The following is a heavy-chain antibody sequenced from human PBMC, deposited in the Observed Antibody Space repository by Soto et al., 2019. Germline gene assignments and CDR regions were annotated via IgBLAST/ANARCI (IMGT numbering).Heavy chain of an antibody. CDR1: GASVSRYG. CDR3: ARDRYASSSGLDF. CDR2: IYYSGST. J-gene: IGHJ4*02. Sequence: SETLSLTCTVSGASVSRYGWSWIRQPPGKGLEWIGYIYYSGSTNYNPSLESRVTMSADTSKNQFSLQLGSVAAADTAVYYCARDRYASSSGLDFWGQGTLVTVSS. D-gene: IGHD6-6*01. V-gene: IGHV4-59*02.